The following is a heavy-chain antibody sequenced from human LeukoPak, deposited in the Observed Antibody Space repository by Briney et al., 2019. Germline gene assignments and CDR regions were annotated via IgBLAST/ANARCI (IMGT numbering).Heavy chain of an antibody. CDR1: GGTFSSYA. V-gene: IGHV1-69*05. CDR2: IIPIFGTA. D-gene: IGHD2-21*02. CDR3: ARDRGAVVVTADSNAFDI. Sequence: SVKVSCKASGGTFSSYAISWVRQAPGQGLEWMGRIIPIFGTANYAQKFQGRATITTDESTSTAYMELSSLRSEDTAVYYCARDRGAVVVTADSNAFDIWGQGTMVTVSS. J-gene: IGHJ3*02.